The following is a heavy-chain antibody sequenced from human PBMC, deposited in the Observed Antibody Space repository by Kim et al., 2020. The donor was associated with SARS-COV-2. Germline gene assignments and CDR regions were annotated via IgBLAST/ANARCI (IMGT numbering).Heavy chain of an antibody. Sequence: SETLSLTCTVCGGSISSSSYHWGWIRQPPGKGLEWIGNIYYSGTVYYNPSLKSRVTISVDTSKNQFSLKVTSVTTADTAIYYCASPDVSGSGTYWMAPFDYWSQGTLVTVSS. CDR1: GGSISSSSYH. V-gene: IGHV4-39*01. J-gene: IGHJ4*02. CDR3: ASPDVSGSGTYWMAPFDY. CDR2: IYYSGTV. D-gene: IGHD3-10*01.